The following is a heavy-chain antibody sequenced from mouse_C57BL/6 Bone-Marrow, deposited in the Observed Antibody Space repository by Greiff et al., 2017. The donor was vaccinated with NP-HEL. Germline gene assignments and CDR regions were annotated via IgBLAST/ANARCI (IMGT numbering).Heavy chain of an antibody. CDR1: GFTFSSYA. D-gene: IGHD2-3*01. CDR3: ARDRWLLLAWFAY. CDR2: ISDGGSYT. J-gene: IGHJ3*01. V-gene: IGHV5-4*01. Sequence: EVQGVESGGGLVKPGGSLKLSCAASGFTFSSYAMSWVRQTPEKRLEWVATISDGGSYTYYPDNVKGRFTISRDNAKNNLYLQMSHLKSEDTAMYYCARDRWLLLAWFAYWGQGTLVTVSA.